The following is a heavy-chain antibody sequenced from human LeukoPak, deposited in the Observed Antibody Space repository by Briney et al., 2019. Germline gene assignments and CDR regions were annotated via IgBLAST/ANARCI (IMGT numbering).Heavy chain of an antibody. J-gene: IGHJ5*02. V-gene: IGHV4-34*01. CDR2: INHSGST. CDR3: ARVWKKYNWFDP. D-gene: IGHD3-3*01. CDR1: GVSFSGYY. Sequence: SETLSLTCAVYGVSFSGYYWSWIRQPPGKGLEWIGEINHSGSTNYNPSLKSRVTISVDTSKNQFSLKLSSVTAADTAVYYCARVWKKYNWFDPWGQGTLVTVSS.